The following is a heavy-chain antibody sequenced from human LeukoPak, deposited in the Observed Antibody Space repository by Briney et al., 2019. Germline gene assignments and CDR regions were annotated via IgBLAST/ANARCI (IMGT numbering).Heavy chain of an antibody. CDR2: IYTSGST. CDR3: ARENSGSYREFDY. D-gene: IGHD1-26*01. V-gene: IGHV4-4*09. J-gene: IGHJ4*02. CDR1: GGSISSYY. Sequence: TSETLSLTCTVSGGSISSYYWSWIRQPPGKGLEWIGYIYTSGSTNYNPSLKSRVTMSVDTSKNQFSLKLSSVTAADTAVFYCARENSGSYREFDYWGQGTLVTVSS.